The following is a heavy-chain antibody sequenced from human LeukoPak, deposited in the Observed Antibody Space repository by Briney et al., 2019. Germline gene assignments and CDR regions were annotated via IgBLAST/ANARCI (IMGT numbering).Heavy chain of an antibody. D-gene: IGHD3-10*01. CDR1: GGSISGYY. Sequence: PSETLSLTCTVSGGSISGYYWSWIRQPPGKGLEWIGEINHSGSTSYNPSLKSRVSISVDTSKSQFSLKLSSVTAADTAVYYCASGLPGTDGWFDPWGQGTLVTVSS. J-gene: IGHJ5*02. CDR2: INHSGST. CDR3: ASGLPGTDGWFDP. V-gene: IGHV4-34*01.